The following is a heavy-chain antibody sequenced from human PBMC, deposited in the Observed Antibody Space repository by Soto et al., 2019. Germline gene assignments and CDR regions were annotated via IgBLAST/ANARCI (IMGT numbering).Heavy chain of an antibody. CDR2: ISAYNSNT. V-gene: IGHV1-18*01. J-gene: IGHJ4*02. CDR1: GYTFTDFG. CDR3: ARDSGNLGNWAYFFDY. Sequence: QGQLVQSGAEVKKPGASVKVSCKASGYTFTDFGISWVRQAPGQGLEWMGWISAYNSNTNNAQKVQGRVTMTTDTSTSTAYMELRNLTSGDTAVYYCARDSGNLGNWAYFFDYWGQGTLVTVSS. D-gene: IGHD7-27*01.